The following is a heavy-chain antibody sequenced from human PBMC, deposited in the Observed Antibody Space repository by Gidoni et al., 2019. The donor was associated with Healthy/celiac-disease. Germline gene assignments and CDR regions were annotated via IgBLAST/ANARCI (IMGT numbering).Heavy chain of an antibody. CDR1: GGSFSGYY. CDR3: ARGDWDFWSGYYREFDY. Sequence: QVQLQQWGAGLLKPSETLSLTCAVHGGSFSGYYWSWIRQPPGKGLEWIGESNHSGSTNYNPSLKSRVTISVDTSKNQFSLKLSSVTAADTAVYYCARGDWDFWSGYYREFDYWGQGTLVTVSS. D-gene: IGHD3-3*01. CDR2: SNHSGST. V-gene: IGHV4-34*01. J-gene: IGHJ4*02.